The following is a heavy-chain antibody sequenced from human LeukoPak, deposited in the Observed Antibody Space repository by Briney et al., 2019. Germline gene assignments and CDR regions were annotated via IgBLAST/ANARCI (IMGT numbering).Heavy chain of an antibody. Sequence: GGSPRLSCAASGFTLRDNFMSWIRQAPGQGLEWVSYISTSGSTTFYADSVRGRFTISRDNSKNTLYLQMNSLRAEDTAVYYCAKEIWFGELSFDYWGQGTLVTVSS. CDR1: GFTLRDNF. V-gene: IGHV3-23*01. D-gene: IGHD3-10*01. CDR2: ISTSGSTT. CDR3: AKEIWFGELSFDY. J-gene: IGHJ4*02.